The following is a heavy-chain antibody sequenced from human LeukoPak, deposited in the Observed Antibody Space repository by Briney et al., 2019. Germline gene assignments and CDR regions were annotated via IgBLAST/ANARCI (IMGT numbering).Heavy chain of an antibody. CDR2: IYSGGST. D-gene: IGHD3-10*01. Sequence: GGSLRLSCAASGFTVSSNYMSWVRQAPGKGLEWVSVIYSGGSTYYADSVKGRFTISRDNSKNTLYLQMNSLRAEDTAVYYCARGIHGSGSYGDYWGQGTLLTVSS. CDR1: GFTVSSNY. CDR3: ARGIHGSGSYGDY. J-gene: IGHJ4*02. V-gene: IGHV3-66*01.